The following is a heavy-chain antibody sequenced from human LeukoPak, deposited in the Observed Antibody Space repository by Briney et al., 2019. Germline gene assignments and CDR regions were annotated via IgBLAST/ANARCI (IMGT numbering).Heavy chain of an antibody. CDR2: INPSDGST. V-gene: IGHV1-46*04. J-gene: IGHJ6*02. CDR1: GYTFTSYY. Sequence: ASVKVSCKASGYTFTSYYLHWVRQAPGQGLEWMGTINPSDGSTRYAQKVQGRVTMTRDTSTSTFYMELTSLRYEDTAVYYCARDSPAYSSSWPPRYSYVPYYYGMDVWGQGTTVTVSS. CDR3: ARDSPAYSSSWPPRYSYVPYYYGMDV. D-gene: IGHD6-13*01.